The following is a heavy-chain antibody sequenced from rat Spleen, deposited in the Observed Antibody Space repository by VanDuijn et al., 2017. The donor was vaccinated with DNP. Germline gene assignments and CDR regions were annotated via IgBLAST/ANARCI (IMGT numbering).Heavy chain of an antibody. CDR2: IQSGGST. V-gene: IGHV2-27*01. Sequence: QVQLKESGPGLVQPSQTLSLTCTVSGFSLISYHLHWVRQPPGKGLEWMGRIQSGGSTDYNSALKSRLSISRDTSKSQVFLKMNSVQTEDTAMYFCARGFNYGSYGWFAYWGQGTLVTVSS. J-gene: IGHJ3*01. CDR1: GFSLISYH. D-gene: IGHD1-3*01. CDR3: ARGFNYGSYGWFAY.